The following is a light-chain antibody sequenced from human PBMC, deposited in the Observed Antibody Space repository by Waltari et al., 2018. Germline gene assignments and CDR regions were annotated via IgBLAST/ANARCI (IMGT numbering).Light chain of an antibody. CDR2: RNN. CDR1: SSNIGSNY. CDR3: AAWDDSLSGRV. Sequence: QSVLTQPPSASGAPGPRVTISCSGSSSNIGSNYLYLDQQPPGAAPKLLIYRNNQRPSGVPDRFSGSKSGTSASLAISGLRSEDEADYYCAAWDDSLSGRVFGGGTKLTVL. J-gene: IGLJ3*02. V-gene: IGLV1-47*01.